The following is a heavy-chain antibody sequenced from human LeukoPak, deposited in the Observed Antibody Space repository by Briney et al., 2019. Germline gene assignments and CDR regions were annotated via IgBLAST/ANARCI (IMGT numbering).Heavy chain of an antibody. D-gene: IGHD3-10*01. CDR1: GSTFSSYA. CDR3: AKDGGFGGRMNYFDY. Sequence: GGSLRLSCAASGSTFSSYAMSWVRQAPGKGLEWVSGISGSGGSTNNADSVKGRFTISRDNSKNTLYLQMNSLRAEDTALYYCAKDGGFGGRMNYFDYWGQGTLVTVSS. CDR2: ISGSGGST. J-gene: IGHJ4*02. V-gene: IGHV3-23*01.